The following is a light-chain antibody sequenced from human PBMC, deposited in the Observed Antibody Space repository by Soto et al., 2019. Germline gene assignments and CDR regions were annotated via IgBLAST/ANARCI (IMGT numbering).Light chain of an antibody. V-gene: IGLV1-40*01. CDR1: SSNIGAGYD. Sequence: QAVVTQPPSVSGDPGQSVTISCTGSSSNIGAGYDVHWYQQFPGVAPKLLIYGNSNRPSGVPDRFSGSKSGTSASLAISGLLAEDEADYYCQSYDGSLYVFGSGTKVTVL. CDR2: GNS. CDR3: QSYDGSLYV. J-gene: IGLJ1*01.